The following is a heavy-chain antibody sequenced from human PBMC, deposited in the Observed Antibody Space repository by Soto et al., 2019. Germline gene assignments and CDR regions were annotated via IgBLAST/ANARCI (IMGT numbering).Heavy chain of an antibody. V-gene: IGHV1-8*02. D-gene: IGHD1-7*01. J-gene: IGHJ6*02. CDR3: ARDITGTTIPYYYYGMDV. Sequence: ASVKVSCKASGYTFTSYGISWVRQATGQGLEWMGWMNPNSGNTGYAQKFQGRVTMTRNTSISTAYMELSSLRSEDTAVYYCARDITGTTIPYYYYGMDVWGQGTTVTVSS. CDR1: GYTFTSYG. CDR2: MNPNSGNT.